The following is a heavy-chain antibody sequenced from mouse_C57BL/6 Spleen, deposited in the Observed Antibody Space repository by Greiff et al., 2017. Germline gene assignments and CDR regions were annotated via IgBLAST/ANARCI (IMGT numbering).Heavy chain of an antibody. Sequence: VQLKESGPELVKPGASVKISCKASGYSFTDYNMNWVKQSNGKSLEWIVVINPNYGTTSYNQKFKGKATLTVDQSSSSAYMQLNSLTSEDSAVYYCARRGTGAMDYWGQGTSVTVSS. CDR1: GYSFTDYN. D-gene: IGHD3-3*01. CDR3: ARRGTGAMDY. V-gene: IGHV1-39*01. J-gene: IGHJ4*01. CDR2: INPNYGTT.